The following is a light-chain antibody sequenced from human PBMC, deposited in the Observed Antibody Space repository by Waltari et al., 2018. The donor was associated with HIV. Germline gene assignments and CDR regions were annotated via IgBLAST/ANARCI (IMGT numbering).Light chain of an antibody. CDR3: QQSYRGLT. J-gene: IGKJ3*01. Sequence: DIPMTQSPSSLSASLGDRVVITCRASQTISVYLNWYQQKSGRAPKLLIYAASSLQDGVPSRFSGSGSGTDFTLTINSLQVEDFATYYCQQSYRGLTFGPGTNVDV. CDR1: QTISVY. CDR2: AAS. V-gene: IGKV1-39*01.